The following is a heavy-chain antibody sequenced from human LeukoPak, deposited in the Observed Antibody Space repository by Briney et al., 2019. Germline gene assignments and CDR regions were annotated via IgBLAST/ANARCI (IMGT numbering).Heavy chain of an antibody. V-gene: IGHV3-23*01. D-gene: IGHD3-10*01. J-gene: IGHJ4*02. CDR1: GFTFSGYA. CDR2: ITPSGGGT. Sequence: GGSLRLSCAASGFTFSGYAMNWFRKAPGKGLEWVSPITPSGGGTHYADSVKGRFTISRDNSKNTLYLQMNSLRAEDTAVYYCAKSGSAGHLYFADYWGQGTLVTVSS. CDR3: AKSGSAGHLYFADY.